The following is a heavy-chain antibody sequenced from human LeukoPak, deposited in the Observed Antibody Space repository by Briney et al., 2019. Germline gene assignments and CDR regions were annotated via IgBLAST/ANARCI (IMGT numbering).Heavy chain of an antibody. CDR3: AKGKMTAYLTWFDP. CDR2: ISVSSRYI. CDR1: GFTFSTYS. J-gene: IGHJ5*02. V-gene: IGHV3-21*04. D-gene: IGHD3-9*01. Sequence: GGSLRLSCAASGFTFSTYSLNWVRQAPGKGLEWVSSISVSSRYIYYADSVKGRFTISRDNAKNSLYLQMSSLRAEDTAIYYCAKGKMTAYLTWFDPWGQGTLVTVSS.